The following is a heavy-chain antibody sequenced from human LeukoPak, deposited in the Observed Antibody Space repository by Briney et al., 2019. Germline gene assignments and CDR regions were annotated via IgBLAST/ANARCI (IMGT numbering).Heavy chain of an antibody. V-gene: IGHV1-69*05. CDR3: ARPLVVVPWVAFDI. D-gene: IGHD2-21*01. CDR1: GVALRIHG. CDR2: VIPNFDTT. J-gene: IGHJ3*02. Sequence: VQVSCHASGVALRIHGITWVRQAPGRGPEGRGGVIPNFDTTNFPQKLQRRLTIATDESTNTAYMELSSLRSEDTAMYYCARPLVVVPWVAFDIWGQGTMVTVSS.